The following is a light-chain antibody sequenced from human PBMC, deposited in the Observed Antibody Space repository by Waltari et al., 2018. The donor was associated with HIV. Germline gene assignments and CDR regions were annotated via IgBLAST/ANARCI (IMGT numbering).Light chain of an antibody. CDR1: QSISNW. CDR3: QKYSSYFST. J-gene: IGKJ1*01. V-gene: IGKV1-5*03. CDR2: KAC. Sequence: DIQMTQSPSTLSASVGDRVTITCRASQSISNWLAWYQQKPGKAPKLLIYKACSLESGVPSRFSGSGSGTEFTLTISSLQPDDFATYYCQKYSSYFSTFGQGTKVEIK.